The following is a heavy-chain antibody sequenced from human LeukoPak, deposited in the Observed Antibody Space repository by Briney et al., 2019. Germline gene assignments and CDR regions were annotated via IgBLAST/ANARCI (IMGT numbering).Heavy chain of an antibody. CDR2: INHSGST. D-gene: IGHD3-22*01. CDR3: ARGNYDSSGYDYYYYGMDV. V-gene: IGHV4-34*01. CDR1: GGSISSYY. J-gene: IGHJ6*02. Sequence: SGPGLVKPSETLSLTCTVSGGSISSYYWSWIRQPPGKGLEWIGEINHSGSTNYNPSPKSRVTISVDTSKNQFSLKLSSVTAADTAVYYCARGNYDSSGYDYYYYGMDVWGQGTTVTVSS.